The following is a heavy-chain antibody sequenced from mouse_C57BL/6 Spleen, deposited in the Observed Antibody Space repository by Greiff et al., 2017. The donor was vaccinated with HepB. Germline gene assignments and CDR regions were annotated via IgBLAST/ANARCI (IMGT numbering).Heavy chain of an antibody. V-gene: IGHV1-82*01. J-gene: IGHJ1*03. D-gene: IGHD1-1*01. CDR2: IYPGDGDT. CDR1: GYAFSSSW. CDR3: ARSIYYYGSSYWYFDV. Sequence: VKLVESGPELVKPGASVKISCKASGYAFSSSWMNWVKQRPGKGLEWIGRIYPGDGDTNYNGKFKGKATLTADKSSSTAYMQLSSLTSEDSAVYFCARSIYYYGSSYWYFDVWGTGTTVTVSS.